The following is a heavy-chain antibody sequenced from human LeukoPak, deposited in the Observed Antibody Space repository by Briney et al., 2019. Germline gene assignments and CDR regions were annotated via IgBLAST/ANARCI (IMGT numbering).Heavy chain of an antibody. D-gene: IGHD1-26*01. CDR2: ISDGGDST. Sequence: GGSLRLSCAVSGLTLSDYAISWVRQAPGKGLEWVSVISDGGDSTDYAESVKGRFTVFRDKVINTLYLHVDSLRAEDTATYFCARDGAQPGYYFEFWGQGSQVTVSS. CDR1: GLTLSDYA. J-gene: IGHJ4*02. CDR3: ARDGAQPGYYFEF. V-gene: IGHV3-23*01.